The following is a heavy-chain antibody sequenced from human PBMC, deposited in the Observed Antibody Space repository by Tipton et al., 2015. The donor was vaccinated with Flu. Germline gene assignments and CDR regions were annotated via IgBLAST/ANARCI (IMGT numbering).Heavy chain of an antibody. D-gene: IGHD1-26*01. J-gene: IGHJ3*02. CDR2: IYHSGST. V-gene: IGHV4-38-2*02. CDR3: ARPLNSGREYAFDI. Sequence: GLVKPSETLSLSCTVSGYSISSGYYWGWIRQAPGEGLEWIATIYHSGSTYYNPSPKSRVTISMDTSKNQFSLKLNSVTAADTAVYYCARPLNSGREYAFDIWGQGTKVTVSA. CDR1: GYSISSGYY.